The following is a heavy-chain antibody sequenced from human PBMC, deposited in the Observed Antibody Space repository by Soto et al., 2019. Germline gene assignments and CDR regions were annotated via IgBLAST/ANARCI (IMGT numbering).Heavy chain of an antibody. V-gene: IGHV3-73*01. CDR2: IRSKANSYAT. D-gene: IGHD3-22*01. CDR1: GFTFSGSA. CDR3: TRLLAPDSSDLFFYYGMDV. J-gene: IGHJ6*02. Sequence: GGSLGLSCAASGFTFSGSAMHWVRQASGKGLEWVGRIRSKANSYATAYAASVKGRFTISRDDSKNTAYLQMNSLKTEDTAVYYCTRLLAPDSSDLFFYYGMDVWGQGTTVTVSS.